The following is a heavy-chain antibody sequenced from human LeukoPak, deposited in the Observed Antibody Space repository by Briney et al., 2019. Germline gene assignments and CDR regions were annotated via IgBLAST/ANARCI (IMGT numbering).Heavy chain of an antibody. CDR1: GFTFSNAW. J-gene: IGHJ4*02. D-gene: IGHD6-25*01. Sequence: GGSLRLSCAASGFTFSNAWMNWVRQAPGKGLEGVARIKSKCDGGTIDYAEPVKGRLTISRDDAKDTLYLQMNGLKIEDAAVYYCTTVGSAWNFDYWGQGTLVTVSS. CDR2: IKSKCDGGTI. CDR3: TTVGSAWNFDY. V-gene: IGHV3-15*01.